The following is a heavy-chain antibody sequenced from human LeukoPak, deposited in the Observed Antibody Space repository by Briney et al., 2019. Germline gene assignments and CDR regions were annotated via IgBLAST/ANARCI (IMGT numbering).Heavy chain of an antibody. J-gene: IGHJ6*02. V-gene: IGHV1-69*04. CDR3: ARAGASIAVAALPWVQVGMDV. CDR2: IIPILGIA. CDR1: GGTFRSYA. Sequence: ASVKVSCKASGGTFRSYAISWVRQAPGQGLEWMGRIIPILGIANYAQKFQGRVTITADKSTSTAYMELSSLRSEDTAVYYCARAGASIAVAALPWVQVGMDVWGQGTTVTVCS. D-gene: IGHD6-19*01.